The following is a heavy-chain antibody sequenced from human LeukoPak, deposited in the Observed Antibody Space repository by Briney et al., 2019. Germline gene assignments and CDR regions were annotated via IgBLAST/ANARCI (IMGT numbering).Heavy chain of an antibody. CDR3: ARDVPSSGRLRAPEEDY. V-gene: IGHV3-11*01. CDR1: GFTFSDYY. Sequence: PGGSLRLSCAASGFTFSDYYMSWIRQAPGKGLEWVSYISSSGSTIYYADSVKGRFTISRDNAKNSLYLQMNSLRAEDTAVYYCARDVPSSGRLRAPEEDYWGQGTLVTVSS. D-gene: IGHD6-19*01. J-gene: IGHJ4*02. CDR2: ISSSGSTI.